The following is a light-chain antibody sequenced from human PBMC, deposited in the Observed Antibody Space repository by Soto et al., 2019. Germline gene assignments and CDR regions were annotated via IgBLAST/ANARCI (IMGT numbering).Light chain of an antibody. V-gene: IGLV3-21*01. Sequence: SYELTQPPSVSVAPGKTARITCGGNNIGSKSVHWYQQKPGQAPVLVIYYDSDRPSGIPERFSGSNSGNTATLTISRVEARDEVDYYCQVWESSSDHVVFGGGTQLTVL. CDR2: YDS. CDR1: NIGSKS. J-gene: IGLJ2*01. CDR3: QVWESSSDHVV.